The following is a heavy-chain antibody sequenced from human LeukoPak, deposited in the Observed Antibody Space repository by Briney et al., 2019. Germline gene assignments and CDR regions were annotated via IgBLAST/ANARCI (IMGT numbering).Heavy chain of an antibody. D-gene: IGHD4-23*01. Sequence: PGGSLRLSCAASGFTFSTYWMSWVRQAPGKGLEWVANINQDGGTEYYVDSVKGRFTISRDNARNSLYLQMNSLRADDKGIYYCAREQRWSFDSWGQGTLVTVSS. CDR1: GFTFSTYW. CDR2: INQDGGTE. J-gene: IGHJ4*02. CDR3: AREQRWSFDS. V-gene: IGHV3-7*01.